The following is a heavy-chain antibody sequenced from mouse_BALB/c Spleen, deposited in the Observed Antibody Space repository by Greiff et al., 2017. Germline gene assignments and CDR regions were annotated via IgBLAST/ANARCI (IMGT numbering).Heavy chain of an antibody. CDR1: GFTFSNYW. Sequence: EVKLVESGGGLVQPGGSMKLSCVASGFTFSNYWMNWVRQSPEKGLEWVAEIRLKSNNYATHYAESVKGRFTISRDDSKSSVYLQMNNLRAEDTGIYYCTRGELAWFAYWGQGTLVTVSA. D-gene: IGHD4-1*01. J-gene: IGHJ3*01. CDR2: IRLKSNNYAT. CDR3: TRGELAWFAY. V-gene: IGHV6-6*02.